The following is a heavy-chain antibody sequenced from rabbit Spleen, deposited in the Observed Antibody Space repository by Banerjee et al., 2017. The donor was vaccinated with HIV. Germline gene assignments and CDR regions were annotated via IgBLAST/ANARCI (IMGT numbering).Heavy chain of an antibody. CDR3: ARDTGSSFSSYGMDL. CDR2: IDTGSSGFT. CDR1: GVSFSSSSY. J-gene: IGHJ6*01. D-gene: IGHD8-1*01. V-gene: IGHV1S40*01. Sequence: QSLEESGGDLVKPGASLTLTCTASGVSFSSSSYMCWVRQAPGKGLEWIACIDTGSSGFTYFATWAKGRFTCYKTSSTTVTLQMTRLTAADTATYFCARDTGSSFSSYGMDLWGQGTLVTVS.